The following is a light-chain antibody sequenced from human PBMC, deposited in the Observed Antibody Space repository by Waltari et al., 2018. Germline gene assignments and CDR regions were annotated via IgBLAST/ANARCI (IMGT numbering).Light chain of an antibody. CDR2: EVT. V-gene: IGLV2-18*02. Sequence: QSALTQPPSVSGSPGQSVTISCTGTSSDISPDQRASWYHQPPGTAPNPIIFEVTTRPSGVPDRFSGSQSGYTASLTISGLQAEDEAHYYCAAWTDTSKIVFGGGTRVTVL. CDR1: SSDISPDQR. CDR3: AAWTDTSKIV. J-gene: IGLJ2*01.